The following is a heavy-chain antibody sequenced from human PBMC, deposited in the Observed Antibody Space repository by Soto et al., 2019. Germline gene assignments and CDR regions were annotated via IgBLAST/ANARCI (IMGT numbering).Heavy chain of an antibody. V-gene: IGHV3-23*01. CDR3: ARGDRGGSGSPASYYYSGWDV. CDR1: GFTLSSYA. Sequence: DVQLLESGGNLVQPGGSLTLSCSASGFTLSSYAMSWVRQAPGTGLEWVSSISAGGDMTYNSDSVKGRFTISRDNANNAVFLQMHNLRIEDTALYYCARGDRGGSGSPASYYYSGWDVWGQGATVTVS. J-gene: IGHJ6*02. CDR2: ISAGGDMT. D-gene: IGHD3-10*01.